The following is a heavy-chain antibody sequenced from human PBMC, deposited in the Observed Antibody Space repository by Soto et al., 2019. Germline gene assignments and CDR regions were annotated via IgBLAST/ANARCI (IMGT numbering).Heavy chain of an antibody. J-gene: IGHJ6*02. D-gene: IGHD3-16*01. Sequence: QVQLQQWGAGLLKPSETLSLTCAVYGGSFSGYYWSWIRQPPGKGLEWIGEINHSGSTNYNPSLKSRVTLSVDTSKNQFSLKLSSVTAADTAVYYCARGILGGYYYGMDVWGQGTTVTVSS. CDR2: INHSGST. CDR3: ARGILGGYYYGMDV. V-gene: IGHV4-34*01. CDR1: GGSFSGYY.